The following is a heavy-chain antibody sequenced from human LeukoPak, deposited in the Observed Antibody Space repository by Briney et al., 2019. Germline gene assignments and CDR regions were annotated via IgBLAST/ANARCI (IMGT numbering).Heavy chain of an antibody. J-gene: IGHJ6*03. CDR3: AKYDFWSGYRYYYYYMDV. Sequence: AGSLRLSCAASGSTASSNYMSWVRPAPGKGLEWVSVIYSGGSTNYADSVKAQFTISRDNPKNTLYLQMNSLRAEHTPVYYCAKYDFWSGYRYYYYYMDVWGKGTTVTVSS. D-gene: IGHD3-3*01. CDR2: IYSGGST. V-gene: IGHV3-53*01. CDR1: GSTASSNY.